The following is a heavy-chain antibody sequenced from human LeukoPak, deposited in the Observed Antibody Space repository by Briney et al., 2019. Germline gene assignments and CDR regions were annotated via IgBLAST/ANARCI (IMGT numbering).Heavy chain of an antibody. CDR2: INHSGST. V-gene: IGHV4-34*01. Sequence: SETLSLTCTVSGGSISSYYWSWIRQPPGKGLEWIGEINHSGSTNYNPSLKSRVTISVDTSKNQFSLKLSSVTAADTAVYYCARGGDGVFVHWGQGTLVTVSS. CDR1: GGSISSYY. J-gene: IGHJ4*02. D-gene: IGHD2-8*01. CDR3: ARGGDGVFVH.